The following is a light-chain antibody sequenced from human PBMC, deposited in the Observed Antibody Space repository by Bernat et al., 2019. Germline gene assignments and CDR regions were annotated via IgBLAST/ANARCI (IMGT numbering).Light chain of an antibody. V-gene: IGLV2-23*02. CDR3: CSYTNTTFV. CDR1: SSDVGTYNL. CDR2: EVN. J-gene: IGLJ3*02. Sequence: QSALTQPASVSGSPGQSITISCTGNSSDVGTYNLFSWYQQYPGKAPELMIYEVNKRPTGVSPRFSGSKSGNTASLTISGLQASDEAEYYCCSYTNTTFVFGGGTKLTVL.